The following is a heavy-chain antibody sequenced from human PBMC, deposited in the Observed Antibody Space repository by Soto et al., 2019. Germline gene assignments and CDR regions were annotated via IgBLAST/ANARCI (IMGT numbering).Heavy chain of an antibody. J-gene: IGHJ5*02. D-gene: IGHD6-13*01. CDR3: ARHISEWQQLGGRFDP. V-gene: IGHV5-51*01. Sequence: ESLKISCKGSGYSFTSYWTGWVRQMPGKGLEWMGIIYPGDSDTRYSPSFQGQVTISADKSISTAYLQWSSLKASDTAMYYCARHISEWQQLGGRFDPWGQGTLVTVSS. CDR2: IYPGDSDT. CDR1: GYSFTSYW.